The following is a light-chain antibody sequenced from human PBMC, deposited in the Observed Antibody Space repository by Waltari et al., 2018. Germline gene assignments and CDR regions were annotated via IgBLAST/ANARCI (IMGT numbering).Light chain of an antibody. J-gene: IGLJ3*02. V-gene: IGLV1-44*01. Sequence: QSVLTQPPSASGTPGQSVTISCSGSNFNIGANTVNWYQHLPGTAPKLFIYSNHRRTYGVPGRFSGSKSGTSASLAISGLQSDDEADYYCATWDDSLNGWVFGGGTK. CDR3: ATWDDSLNGWV. CDR1: NFNIGANT. CDR2: SNH.